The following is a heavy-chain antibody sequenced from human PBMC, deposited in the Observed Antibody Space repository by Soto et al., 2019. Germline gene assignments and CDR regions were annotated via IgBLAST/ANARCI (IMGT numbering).Heavy chain of an antibody. CDR2: IIPIIGII. D-gene: IGHD4-4*01. J-gene: IGHJ5*02. Sequence: QIELVQSGAEVKKAGSSVKVSCKASGGTFSTYTITWVRQAPGQGLEWMGRIIPIIGIINYAQKFQGRVTIRADKFTGTAYMELTGLRSDDTAVYYCAGDPDSHYNDSHASSYPWGQGTLVTVSS. CDR3: AGDPDSHYNDSHASSYP. CDR1: GGTFSTYT. V-gene: IGHV1-69*08.